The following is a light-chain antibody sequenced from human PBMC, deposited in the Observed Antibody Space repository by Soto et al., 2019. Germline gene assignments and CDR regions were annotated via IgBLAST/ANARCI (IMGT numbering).Light chain of an antibody. CDR2: AAS. J-gene: IGKJ1*01. CDR3: QHYNNWPPWT. CDR1: QGISSY. V-gene: IGKV1-8*01. Sequence: AIRMTQSPSSFSASTGDRVTITCRASQGISSYLAWYQQKPGKAPKLLIYAASTLQSGVPSRFSGSGSGTDFTLTISCLQSEDFATYYCQHYNNWPPWTFGQGTKVEI.